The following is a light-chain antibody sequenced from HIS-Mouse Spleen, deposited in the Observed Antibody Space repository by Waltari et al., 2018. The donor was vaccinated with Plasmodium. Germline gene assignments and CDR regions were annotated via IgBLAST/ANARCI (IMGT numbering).Light chain of an antibody. V-gene: IGLV2-14*01. Sequence: QSALTQPASVSGSPGQSIPSPCTGTSSELGGYNYVSWYQQHPGKAPKLMIYEVSNRPSGVSNRFSGSKSGNTASLTISGLQAEDEADYYCSSYTSSSTPWVFGGGTKLTVL. CDR2: EVS. CDR3: SSYTSSSTPWV. J-gene: IGLJ3*02. CDR1: SSELGGYNY.